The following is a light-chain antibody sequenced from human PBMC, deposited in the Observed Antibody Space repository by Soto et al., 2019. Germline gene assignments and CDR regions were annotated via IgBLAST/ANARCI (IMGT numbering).Light chain of an antibody. CDR2: SNN. V-gene: IGLV1-44*01. CDR1: SSNIGSNT. CDR3: AAWDDSLNGPV. J-gene: IGLJ2*01. Sequence: QSVLTQPPSASGTPGQRVTISCSGSSSNIGSNTVNWYQQLPGTAPKLLIYSNNQRPSGVPDRFSGSKSVTSVSLDISGLQSEDEADYYCAAWDDSLNGPVFGGGTKLTVL.